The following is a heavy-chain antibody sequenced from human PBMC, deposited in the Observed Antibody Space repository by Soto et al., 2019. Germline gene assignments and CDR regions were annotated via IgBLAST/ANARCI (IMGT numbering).Heavy chain of an antibody. Sequence: SETLSLTCAVYGGPFSGYLWSWIRQPPGKGLEWIGEINHSGSTNYNPSLESRVTISVDTSKNQFSLKLSSVTAADTAVYYCAREAAGILNWFDPWGQGTLVTVS. CDR2: INHSGST. CDR3: AREAAGILNWFDP. CDR1: GGPFSGYL. J-gene: IGHJ5*02. D-gene: IGHD6-25*01. V-gene: IGHV4-34*01.